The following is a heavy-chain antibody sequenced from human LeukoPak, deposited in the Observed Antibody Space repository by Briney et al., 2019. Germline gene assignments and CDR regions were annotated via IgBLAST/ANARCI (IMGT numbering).Heavy chain of an antibody. CDR2: IIPIFGTA. CDR3: ARSQGFLEWLLYLLDY. Sequence: ASVKVSCKASGGTLSSYAISWVRQAPGQGLEWMGGIIPIFGTANYAQKFQGRVTITTDESTSTAYMELSSLRSEDTAVYYCARSQGFLEWLLYLLDYWGQGTLVTVSS. CDR1: GGTLSSYA. V-gene: IGHV1-69*05. J-gene: IGHJ4*02. D-gene: IGHD3-3*01.